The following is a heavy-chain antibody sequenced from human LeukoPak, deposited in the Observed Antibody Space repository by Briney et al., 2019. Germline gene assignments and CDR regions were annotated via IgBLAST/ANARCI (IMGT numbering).Heavy chain of an antibody. CDR2: IGWNSGTI. V-gene: IGHV3-9*01. J-gene: IGHJ4*02. Sequence: GGSLRLSCVASGFTFDVYAMHWVRQAPGKGLEWVSGIGWNSGTIGYADSVRGRFTISRDNAKNSLYLQMNSLRAEDTALYYCATYSGAHHKTFDDWGQGTLVTVSS. D-gene: IGHD1-26*01. CDR1: GFTFDVYA. CDR3: ATYSGAHHKTFDD.